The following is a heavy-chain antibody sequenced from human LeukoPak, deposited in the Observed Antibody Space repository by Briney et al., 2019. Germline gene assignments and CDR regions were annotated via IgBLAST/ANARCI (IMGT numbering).Heavy chain of an antibody. CDR3: TRLGGSYYTY. Sequence: GGSLRLSCAASGFTFSSYWMSWVRQAPGKGLEWVANIKQDGGEKCYVDSVKGRFTISRDNAKNSLFLQMNSLRAVDTAVYYCTRLGGSYYTYWGQGTLVTVSS. CDR1: GFTFSSYW. CDR2: IKQDGGEK. D-gene: IGHD1-26*01. J-gene: IGHJ4*02. V-gene: IGHV3-7*01.